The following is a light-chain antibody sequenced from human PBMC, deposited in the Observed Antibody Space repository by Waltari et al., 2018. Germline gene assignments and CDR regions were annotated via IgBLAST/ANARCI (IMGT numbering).Light chain of an antibody. CDR1: KSIVCW. J-gene: IGKJ1*01. CDR2: DAS. Sequence: DIQMTQSPSTLSASVGARVTITCRASKSIVCWLAWIQWKPGQAPKLLIYDASSLESGVPSRFSGSGSGTEFTLTISSLQPDDFATYYCQQYNSYPRTFGQGTKVEIK. CDR3: QQYNSYPRT. V-gene: IGKV1-5*01.